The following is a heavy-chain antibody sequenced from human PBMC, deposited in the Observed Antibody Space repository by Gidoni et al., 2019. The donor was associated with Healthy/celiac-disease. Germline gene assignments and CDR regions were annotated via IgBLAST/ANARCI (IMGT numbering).Heavy chain of an antibody. V-gene: IGHV3-23*01. D-gene: IGHD6-19*01. CDR2: ITSAGTT. J-gene: IGHJ4*02. CDR3: AKGDPNLYGSGWTFDC. Sequence: EVHLLESGGGLVQPGGSLRLACEAPGFTFTSYAMNWVRQTPGKGLQWVSAITSAGTTYYADSVKGRFTISRDNSKNTLYLQMIGLRAEDTAVYYCAKGDPNLYGSGWTFDCWGQGTLVTVSS. CDR1: GFTFTSYA.